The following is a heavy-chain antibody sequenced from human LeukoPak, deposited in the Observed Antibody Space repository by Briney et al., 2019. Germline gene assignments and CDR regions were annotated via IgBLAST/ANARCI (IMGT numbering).Heavy chain of an antibody. Sequence: GGSLRLSCAASGFTFSNYSMNWVRQAPGKGLEWVSSISSRSSYIYYADSVKGRFTISRDNAKNSLYLQMNSLRAEDTAVYYCARGKTIRLRAARCMDVWGKGTTVTVSS. CDR3: ARGKTIRLRAARCMDV. CDR2: ISSRSSYI. V-gene: IGHV3-21*01. J-gene: IGHJ6*03. CDR1: GFTFSNYS. D-gene: IGHD6-6*01.